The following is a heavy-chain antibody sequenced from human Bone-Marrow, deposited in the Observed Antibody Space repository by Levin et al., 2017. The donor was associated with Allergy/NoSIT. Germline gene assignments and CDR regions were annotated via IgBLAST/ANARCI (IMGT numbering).Heavy chain of an antibody. J-gene: IGHJ4*02. CDR1: GFIFSGSA. CDR2: IRNNANSYAT. D-gene: IGHD2-8*02. V-gene: IGHV3-73*01. Sequence: GGSLRLSCAASGFIFSGSAIHWVRQASGNGLEWLGRIRNNANSYATAYAASVTGRFTISRDDSKNTAYLQMNSLKTEDTAVYYCTRLEEASTDGHDYWGQGTLVTVSS. CDR3: TRLEEASTDGHDY.